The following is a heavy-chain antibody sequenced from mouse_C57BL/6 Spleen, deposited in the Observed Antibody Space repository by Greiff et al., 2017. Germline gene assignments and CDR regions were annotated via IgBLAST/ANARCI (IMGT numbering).Heavy chain of an antibody. D-gene: IGHD2-3*01. Sequence: VQLQESGAELVRPGASVTLSCKASGYTFTDYEMHWVKQTPVHGLEWIGAIYPETGGTAYNQKFKGKAILTADKSSSTAYMELRSLTSEDAAVYYCTRDDGYYPAWFAYWGQGTLVTVSA. CDR1: GYTFTDYE. CDR3: TRDDGYYPAWFAY. CDR2: IYPETGGT. V-gene: IGHV1-15*01. J-gene: IGHJ3*01.